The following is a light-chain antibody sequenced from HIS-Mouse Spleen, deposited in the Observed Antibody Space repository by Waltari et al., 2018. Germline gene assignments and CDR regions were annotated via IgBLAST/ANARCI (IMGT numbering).Light chain of an antibody. J-gene: IGLJ2*01. CDR2: DVS. CDR3: SSYTSSSTV. V-gene: IGLV2-14*03. Sequence: QSALTQPASVSGSPGQSITISCTGTSSDVGGYNYVSWYQQHPGKAPKLMIYDVSNRPSGVSSRFSGSKSGNTASLTISGLQAEDEADYYCSSYTSSSTVFGGGTKLTVL. CDR1: SSDVGGYNY.